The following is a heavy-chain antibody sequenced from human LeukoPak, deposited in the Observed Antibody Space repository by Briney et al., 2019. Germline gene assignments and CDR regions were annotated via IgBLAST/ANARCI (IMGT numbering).Heavy chain of an antibody. CDR2: ISGYKGNT. CDR3: ARTRGGAYNYYGMDV. Sequence: VASVKVSCKASGYTFSTYGISWVRQAPGQGLEWMGWISGYKGNTTYGKKLQGRVTMTTDTSTTTAYMELRSLRSDDTAVYYCARTRGGAYNYYGMDVWGQGTTVTVSS. CDR1: GYTFSTYG. D-gene: IGHD3-10*01. V-gene: IGHV1-18*01. J-gene: IGHJ6*02.